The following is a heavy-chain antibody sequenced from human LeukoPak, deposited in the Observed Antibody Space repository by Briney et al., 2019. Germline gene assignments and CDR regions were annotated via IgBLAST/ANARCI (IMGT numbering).Heavy chain of an antibody. CDR3: ATDRERDPSVYYLV. Sequence: GGSLRLSCAASGFTFSDYAMSWVSQAPGQGLEWVSSISDDGSGTYYADSVKGRFTISRDNSKNTLFLQIDSLRAEDSAVYYCATDRERDPSVYYLVGGQGTLITVSS. CDR1: GFTFSDYA. J-gene: IGHJ4*02. D-gene: IGHD3-22*01. CDR2: ISDDGSGT. V-gene: IGHV3-23*01.